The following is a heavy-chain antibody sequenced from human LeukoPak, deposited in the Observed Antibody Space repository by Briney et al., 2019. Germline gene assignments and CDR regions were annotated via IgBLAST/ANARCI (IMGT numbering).Heavy chain of an antibody. Sequence: GGSLRLSCVATGFTFKSVSMSWVRQAPGKGLEWDAFIGHVAGDIFYADSVKGRFTISRDDANDSVYLQMNSLRVDDTAVYFCARDPYTGSMFDYWGHGTLVTVSS. CDR3: ARDPYTGSMFDY. CDR1: GFTFKSVS. J-gene: IGHJ4*01. V-gene: IGHV3-21*01. D-gene: IGHD1-1*01. CDR2: IGHVAGDI.